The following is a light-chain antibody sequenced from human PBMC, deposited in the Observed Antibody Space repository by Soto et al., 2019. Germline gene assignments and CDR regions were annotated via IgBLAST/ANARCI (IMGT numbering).Light chain of an antibody. V-gene: IGKV3-11*01. CDR1: QSVSSY. Sequence: SVLPQSPATLSFSPGERATLSCRASQSVSSYLAWYQQKPGQAPRLLIDGASNRATGIPARFSGSGSGTDFTLTISSLEPEDFAVYFCQQRSSWPLTFGGGTKVDIK. CDR2: GAS. J-gene: IGKJ4*02. CDR3: QQRSSWPLT.